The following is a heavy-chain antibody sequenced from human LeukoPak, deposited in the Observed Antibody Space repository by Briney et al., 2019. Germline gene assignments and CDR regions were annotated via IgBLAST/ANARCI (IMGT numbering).Heavy chain of an antibody. J-gene: IGHJ4*02. CDR2: ISSDGTNE. D-gene: IGHD1-26*01. CDR1: EFTFSSYA. V-gene: IGHV3-30*04. Sequence: GRSLRLSCAASEFTFSSYAMHWVRQAPGKGLEWVAVISSDGTNESYADSVKGRFTISRVNFKNTLYLQMSSLTTEDTAVYYCARAWELDYWGQGTLVTVSS. CDR3: ARAWELDY.